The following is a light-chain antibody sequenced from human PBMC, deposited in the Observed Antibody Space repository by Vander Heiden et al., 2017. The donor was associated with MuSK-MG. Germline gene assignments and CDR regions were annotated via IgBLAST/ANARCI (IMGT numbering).Light chain of an antibody. CDR1: SSDVGDYNY. V-gene: IGLV2-11*01. J-gene: IGLJ2*01. CDR2: DVS. Sequence: QSALTQPRSVSGSPGQSVTISCTGTSSDVGDYNYVSWYQQHPGKAPKLMVYDVSKRPAGVPDRFSGSKSGNTASLTISGLKAEDEADYYCCSYAGSYPVVFGGGTKLTVL. CDR3: CSYAGSYPVV.